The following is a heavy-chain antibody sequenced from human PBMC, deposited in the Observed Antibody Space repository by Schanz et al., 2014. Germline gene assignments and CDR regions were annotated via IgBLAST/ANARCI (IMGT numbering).Heavy chain of an antibody. CDR3: AKGMGYCSGGSCLTFDY. CDR1: GFTFSSYA. D-gene: IGHD2-15*01. Sequence: EVQLVESGGGLVKPGGSLRLSCAASGFTFSSYAMSWVRQAPGKGLEWVSAISGSGGSTYYADSVKGRFTISRDNSENTLYLQMNSLSADDTAVFYCAKGMGYCSGGSCLTFDYWGQGTLXTVSS. CDR2: ISGSGGST. J-gene: IGHJ4*02. V-gene: IGHV3-23*04.